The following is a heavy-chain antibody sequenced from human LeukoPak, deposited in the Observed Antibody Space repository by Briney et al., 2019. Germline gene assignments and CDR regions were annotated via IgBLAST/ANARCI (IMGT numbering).Heavy chain of an antibody. J-gene: IGHJ5*02. CDR1: GYTLTELS. D-gene: IGHD3-10*01. CDR3: ATVAPLWVRGVSRFDP. Sequence: ASVTVSCKVSGYTLTELSMHWVRQAPGKGLEWMGGFDPEDGKTIYAQQFQGRVTMTEDTSTDTAYMELSSLRSEDTAVYYCATVAPLWVRGVSRFDPWGQGTLVTVSS. CDR2: FDPEDGKT. V-gene: IGHV1-24*01.